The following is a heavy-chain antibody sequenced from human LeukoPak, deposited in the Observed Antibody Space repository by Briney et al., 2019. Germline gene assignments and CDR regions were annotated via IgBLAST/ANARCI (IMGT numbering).Heavy chain of an antibody. CDR3: ARSELLWFGGVNSGFDY. V-gene: IGHV4-59*01. CDR1: GGSISPYY. CDR2: VYYSGST. D-gene: IGHD3-10*01. Sequence: SETLSLTCTVSGGSISPYYWSWIRQPPGKGLEWIGYVYYSGSTNYNPSLKSRVTISVDTFKNQFSLKLSSVTAADTAVYYCARSELLWFGGVNSGFDYWGQGTLVTVSS. J-gene: IGHJ4*02.